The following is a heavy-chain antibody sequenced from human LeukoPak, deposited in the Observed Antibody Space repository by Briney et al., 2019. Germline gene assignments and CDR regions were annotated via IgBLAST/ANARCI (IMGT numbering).Heavy chain of an antibody. Sequence: GGSLRLSCAASGFTFSDYYMSWIRQAPGKGLEWVSYISSSGSTIYYADSVKGRFTISRDNAKNSLYLQMNSLRAEDTAVYYCARSEKDIVVVPAAGGFDYWGRGTLVTVSS. J-gene: IGHJ4*02. CDR2: ISSSGSTI. CDR3: ARSEKDIVVVPAAGGFDY. V-gene: IGHV3-11*01. CDR1: GFTFSDYY. D-gene: IGHD2-2*01.